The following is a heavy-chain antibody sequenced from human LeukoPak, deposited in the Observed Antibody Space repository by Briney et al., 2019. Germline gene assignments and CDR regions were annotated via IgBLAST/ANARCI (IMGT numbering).Heavy chain of an antibody. D-gene: IGHD2-2*01. CDR2: ISSSSSDT. J-gene: IGHJ4*02. CDR3: ARDQTRSSRYYFDY. Sequence: PGGSLRLSCAVSGFTFSDYYMSWVRHAPGKGREWVSYISSSSSDTNYADSVKGRFTISRDNAKNSLYLQMNSLRAEDTAVYYCARDQTRSSRYYFDYWGQGTLVTVSS. V-gene: IGHV3-11*06. CDR1: GFTFSDYY.